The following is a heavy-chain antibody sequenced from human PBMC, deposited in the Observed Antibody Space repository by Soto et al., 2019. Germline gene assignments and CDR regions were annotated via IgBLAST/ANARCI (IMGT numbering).Heavy chain of an antibody. CDR1: GYTFTSYY. V-gene: IGHV1-46*01. D-gene: IGHD6-13*01. CDR2: INPSGGST. Sequence: GASVKLSCKASGYTFTSYYMHWVRRAPGQGLEWMGIINPSGGSTSYAQKFQGRVTMTRDTSTSTAYMELRSLRSDDTAVYYCAREPAAGDWFDPWGQGTLVTVSS. CDR3: AREPAAGDWFDP. J-gene: IGHJ5*02.